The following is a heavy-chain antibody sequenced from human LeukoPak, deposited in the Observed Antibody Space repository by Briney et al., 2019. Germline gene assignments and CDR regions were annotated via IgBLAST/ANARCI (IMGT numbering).Heavy chain of an antibody. D-gene: IGHD2-15*01. J-gene: IGHJ1*01. V-gene: IGHV3-23*01. CDR3: AKILMHAEYFQH. Sequence: GGSLRLSCAASGFTFSSYAMSWVRQAPGKGLEWVSAISGSGGSTYYADSVKGRFTISRDNSRNTLYLQMNSLRAEDTAVYYCAKILMHAEYFQHWGQGTLVTVSS. CDR1: GFTFSSYA. CDR2: ISGSGGST.